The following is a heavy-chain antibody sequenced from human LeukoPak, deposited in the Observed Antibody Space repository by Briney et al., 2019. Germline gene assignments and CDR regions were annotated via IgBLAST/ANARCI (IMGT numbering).Heavy chain of an antibody. CDR3: AKRGFNSSSQFLDF. Sequence: GRSLRLSCAASGFIFSNYGMHWVRQAPGKGLEWVAVISYNGNNKYYADSVKGRFTISRDNSKNTLFLQMDSLRPEDTALYYCAKRGFNSSSQFLDFWGQGTLVTVSS. CDR2: ISYNGNNK. CDR1: GFIFSNYG. D-gene: IGHD6-13*01. J-gene: IGHJ4*02. V-gene: IGHV3-30*18.